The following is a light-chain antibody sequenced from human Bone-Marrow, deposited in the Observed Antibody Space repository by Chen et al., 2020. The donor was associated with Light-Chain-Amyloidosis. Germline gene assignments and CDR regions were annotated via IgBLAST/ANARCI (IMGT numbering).Light chain of an antibody. Sequence: NFMLTQPHSVSESPGKTVIISCTRSSGSIANNYVQWYQQRPGSSPTTVIYEDDQRPSGGPDRFSGSIDSSSNSASLTISGLKTEDDADYYCQSYQGSSQGVFGGGTKLTVL. J-gene: IGLJ3*02. CDR3: QSYQGSSQGV. CDR1: SGSIANNY. CDR2: EDD. V-gene: IGLV6-57*01.